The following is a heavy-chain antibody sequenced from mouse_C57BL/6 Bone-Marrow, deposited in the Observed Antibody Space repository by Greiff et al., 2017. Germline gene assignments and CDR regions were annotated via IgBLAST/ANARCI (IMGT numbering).Heavy chain of an antibody. CDR1: GFSLTSDG. V-gene: IGHV2-6*01. CDR2: IWGVGST. D-gene: IGHD3-2*02. Sequence: VMLVESGPGLVAPSQSLSITCTVSGFSLTSDGVDWVRQSPGKGLEWLGVIWGVGSTNYNSALKSRLSISKDNSKSQVFLKMNSLQTDDTAMYYCASSPRSSSGLFAYWGQGTLVTVSA. CDR3: ASSPRSSSGLFAY. J-gene: IGHJ3*01.